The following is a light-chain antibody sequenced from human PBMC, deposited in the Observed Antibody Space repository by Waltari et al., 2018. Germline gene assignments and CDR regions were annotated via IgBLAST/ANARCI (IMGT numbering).Light chain of an antibody. V-gene: IGKV1-12*01. J-gene: IGKJ1*01. CDR2: AAS. CDR3: QXANSFPRX. CDR1: QGISSW. Sequence: QMTQSPSSXSASVGDXVTITCRASQGISSWLAWYQQKPGKAPKLLIYAASSLQSGVPSRFSGSGSGTDFTLXISSLQPXXXATYYCQXANSFPRXXXXGTKVEIK.